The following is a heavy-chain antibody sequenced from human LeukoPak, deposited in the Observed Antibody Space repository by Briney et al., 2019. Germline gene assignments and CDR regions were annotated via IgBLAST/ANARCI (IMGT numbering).Heavy chain of an antibody. J-gene: IGHJ4*02. D-gene: IGHD6-13*01. CDR3: ARAAAGTGGYFDY. V-gene: IGHV1-2*02. CDR1: GCTFTGYY. CDR2: INPNSGGT. Sequence: GASVKVSCKASGCTFTGYYMHWVRQAPGQGLEWMGWINPNSGGTNYAQKFQGRVTMTRDTSISTAYMELSRLRSDDTAVYYCARAAAGTGGYFDYWGQGTLATVSS.